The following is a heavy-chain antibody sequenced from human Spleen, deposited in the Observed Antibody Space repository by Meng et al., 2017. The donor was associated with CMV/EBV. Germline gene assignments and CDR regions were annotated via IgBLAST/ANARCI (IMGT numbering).Heavy chain of an antibody. V-gene: IGHV3-74*01. J-gene: IGHJ4*02. CDR1: GFTFSNYW. Sequence: GESLKISCAASGFTFSNYWMHWVRQAPGKGLVWVSRITADGTITSYADSVRGRFTISRDNAKNTLYLHMDSLTAEDTAMYYCARDATLPDYWGQGTLVTVSS. CDR3: ARDATLPDY. CDR2: ITADGTIT. D-gene: IGHD2-2*01.